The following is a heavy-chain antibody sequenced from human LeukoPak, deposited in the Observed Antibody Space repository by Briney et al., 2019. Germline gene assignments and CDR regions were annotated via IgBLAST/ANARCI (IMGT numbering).Heavy chain of an antibody. V-gene: IGHV4-30-2*01. CDR2: IYHSGST. J-gene: IGHJ3*02. CDR1: GGSISSGGYS. D-gene: IGHD3-16*01. Sequence: SETLSLTCAVSGGSISSGGYSWSWIRQPPGKGLEWIGYIYHSGSTYFNPSLKSRVTISVDTSKNQFSLKLSSVTAADTAVYYCARHTNDLVLAGAFDIWGQGTMVTVSS. CDR3: ARHTNDLVLAGAFDI.